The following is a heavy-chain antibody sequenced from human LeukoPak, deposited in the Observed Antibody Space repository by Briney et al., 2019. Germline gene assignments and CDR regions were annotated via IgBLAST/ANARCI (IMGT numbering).Heavy chain of an antibody. CDR2: IIPIFGTA. D-gene: IGHD1-26*01. Sequence: SVKVSCKASGGTFSSYAISWVRQAPGQGLEWMGGIIPIFGTANYAQKFQGRVTITADESTSTAYMELSSLRSEDTAVYYCAITGELVGAQLGGFDYWGQGTLVTVSS. CDR3: AITGELVGAQLGGFDY. V-gene: IGHV1-69*13. J-gene: IGHJ4*02. CDR1: GGTFSSYA.